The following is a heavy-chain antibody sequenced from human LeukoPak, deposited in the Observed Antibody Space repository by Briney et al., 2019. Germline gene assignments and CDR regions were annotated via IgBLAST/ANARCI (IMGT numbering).Heavy chain of an antibody. J-gene: IGHJ6*02. CDR3: ARERDYSNAYVMDV. V-gene: IGHV4-4*07. CDR1: VGPISSYY. CDR2: IYTSGST. Sequence: SETLSLICTVSVGPISSYYWSWIRQPAGKGLEWIGRIYTSGSTDYNPSLKSRVTMSLDTSKNQFSLNLSSVTAADTAVYYCARERDYSNAYVMDVWGQGTTVTVSS. D-gene: IGHD4-11*01.